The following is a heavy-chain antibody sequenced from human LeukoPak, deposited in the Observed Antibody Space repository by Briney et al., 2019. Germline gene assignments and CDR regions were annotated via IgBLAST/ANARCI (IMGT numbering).Heavy chain of an antibody. CDR2: IYTSGTT. J-gene: IGHJ4*02. D-gene: IGHD3-9*01. CDR3: ASFDYDILTGYEWDY. CDR1: GPSISSFY. V-gene: IGHV4-4*09. Sequence: SETLSLTCNVSGPSISSFYLSWIRQPPGKGLEWIGYIYTSGTTKYNPSLKSRLTMSVDTSNSQFLLKLCSVTAADTAVYYCASFDYDILTGYEWDYWGQGTLVTVSS.